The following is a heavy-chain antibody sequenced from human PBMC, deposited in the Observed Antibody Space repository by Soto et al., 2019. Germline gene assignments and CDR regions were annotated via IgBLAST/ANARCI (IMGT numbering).Heavy chain of an antibody. CDR1: GGSISSGGYY. CDR2: IYYSGST. D-gene: IGHD3-22*01. Sequence: SETLSLTCTVSGGSISSGGYYWSWIRQHPGKGLEWIGYIYYSGSTYYNPSLKSRVTISVDTSKNQFSLKLSSVTAADTAVYYCARAHHYYDSSGYYYYFDYWGQGTLVTVSS. V-gene: IGHV4-31*03. CDR3: ARAHHYYDSSGYYYYFDY. J-gene: IGHJ4*02.